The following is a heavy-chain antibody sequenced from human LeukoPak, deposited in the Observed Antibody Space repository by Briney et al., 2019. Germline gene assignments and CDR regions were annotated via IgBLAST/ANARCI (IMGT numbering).Heavy chain of an antibody. J-gene: IGHJ4*02. Sequence: PGGSLRLSCAASGFTFSTSTMHWVRQAPGEGLEWVSYISSDASSIYYADSVRGRFTVSRDNAKNSLSLQVNSLRAEDTAVYYCVRKLTGTTFFDYWGQGTLVTVSS. CDR1: GFTFSTST. CDR3: VRKLTGTTFFDY. CDR2: ISSDASSI. V-gene: IGHV3-48*01. D-gene: IGHD1-1*01.